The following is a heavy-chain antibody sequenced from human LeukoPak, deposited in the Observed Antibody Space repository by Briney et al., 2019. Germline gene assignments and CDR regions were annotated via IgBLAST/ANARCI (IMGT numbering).Heavy chain of an antibody. J-gene: IGHJ4*02. Sequence: ASVKVSCKVSGYTLTELSMHWVRRAPGKGLEWMGGFDPEDGETIYAQKFQGRVTMTEDTSIDTAYMELSSLRSEDTAVYYCATTPPRWLRQLGFDYWGQGTLVTVSS. D-gene: IGHD5-24*01. V-gene: IGHV1-24*01. CDR3: ATTPPRWLRQLGFDY. CDR1: GYTLTELS. CDR2: FDPEDGET.